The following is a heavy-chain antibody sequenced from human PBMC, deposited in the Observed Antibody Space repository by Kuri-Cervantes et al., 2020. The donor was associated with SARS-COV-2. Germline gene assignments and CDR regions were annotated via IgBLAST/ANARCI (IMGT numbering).Heavy chain of an antibody. CDR2: IYYSGST. CDR1: GGSISSSSYY. J-gene: IGHJ5*02. CDR3: ARDAGGWGWFDP. D-gene: IGHD6-19*01. V-gene: IGHV4-39*07. Sequence: ESLKISCTVSGGSISSSSYYWGWIRQPPGKGREWLGSIYYSGSTYYNPSLKSRVTISVDTSKNQFSLKLSSVTAADTAVYYCARDAGGWGWFDPWGQGTLVTVSS.